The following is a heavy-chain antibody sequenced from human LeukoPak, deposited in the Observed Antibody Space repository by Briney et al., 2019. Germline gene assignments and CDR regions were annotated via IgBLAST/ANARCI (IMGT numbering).Heavy chain of an antibody. J-gene: IGHJ4*02. Sequence: SETLSLTCAVYGGSFSGYYWSWIRQPPGKGLEWIGEINHSGSTYYNPSLKSRVTISVDTSKNEFSLKLSSVTAADTAVYYCARDGSLSGSYFDYWGQGTLVTVSS. CDR3: ARDGSLSGSYFDY. V-gene: IGHV4-34*01. CDR2: INHSGST. D-gene: IGHD1-26*01. CDR1: GGSFSGYY.